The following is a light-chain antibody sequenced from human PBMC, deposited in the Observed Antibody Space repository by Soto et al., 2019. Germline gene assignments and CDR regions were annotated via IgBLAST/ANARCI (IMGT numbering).Light chain of an antibody. CDR2: DVS. V-gene: IGLV2-11*01. Sequence: QSVLTQPXSVSGSPGQSVAISCTGTSSDVGGYDYVSWFQQHPGKAPKLMIYDVSKRPSGVPDRFSGSKSGNTASLTISGLQAEDEADYYCCSYAGSPYVFGTGTKVTVL. J-gene: IGLJ1*01. CDR1: SSDVGGYDY. CDR3: CSYAGSPYV.